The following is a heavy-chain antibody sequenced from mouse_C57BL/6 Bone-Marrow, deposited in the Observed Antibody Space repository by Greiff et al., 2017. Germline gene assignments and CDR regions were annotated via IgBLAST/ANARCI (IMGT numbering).Heavy chain of an antibody. CDR2: INPNNGGT. CDR1: GYTFTDYN. D-gene: IGHD2-5*01. Sequence: VQLQQSGPELVKPGASVKIPCKASGYTFTDYNMDWVKQSHGKSLEWIGDINPNNGGTIYNQKFKGKATLTVDKSSSTAYMELRSLTSEDTAVYYCAREGYSNYVSYWYFDVWGTGTTVTVSS. J-gene: IGHJ1*03. V-gene: IGHV1-18*01. CDR3: AREGYSNYVSYWYFDV.